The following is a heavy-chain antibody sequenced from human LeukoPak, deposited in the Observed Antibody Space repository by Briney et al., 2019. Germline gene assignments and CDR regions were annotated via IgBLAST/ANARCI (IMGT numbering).Heavy chain of an antibody. CDR2: MNPNSGNT. J-gene: IGHJ4*01. CDR3: ARAIKTLSTKWIRDVFDY. V-gene: IGHV1-8*01. CDR1: GYTFTSYE. Sequence: GASVKVSGKASGYTFTSYEINWGRQATGQGLEWMGWMNPNSGNTGYAQKFQGRVTMTRNTPISTAYMELSSQRSEDTPMYHSARAIKTLSTKWIRDVFDYWGHGNLVTASS. D-gene: IGHD5-12*01.